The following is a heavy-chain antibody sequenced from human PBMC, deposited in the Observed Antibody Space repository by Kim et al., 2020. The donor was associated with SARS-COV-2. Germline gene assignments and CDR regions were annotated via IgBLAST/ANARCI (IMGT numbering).Heavy chain of an antibody. CDR3: ARESAYYFDSSGRFFDY. Sequence: LKGRVTISVDKSKNQFSLKLSSVTAADTAVYYCARESAYYFDSSGRFFDYWGQGTLVTVSS. D-gene: IGHD3-22*01. J-gene: IGHJ4*02. V-gene: IGHV4-4*02.